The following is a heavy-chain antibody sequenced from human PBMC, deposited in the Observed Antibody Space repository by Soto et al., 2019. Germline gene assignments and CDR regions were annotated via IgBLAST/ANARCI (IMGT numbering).Heavy chain of an antibody. CDR2: ISAYNGNT. J-gene: IGHJ6*03. D-gene: IGHD1-7*01. CDR1: GYTFTSYG. V-gene: IGHV1-18*01. Sequence: GASVKVSCKASGYTFTSYGISWVRQAPGQGLEWMGWISAYNGNTNYAQKLQGRVSMTTDTSTSKAYMELRSLRSDDTAVYYCARDGITATTRYYYYMDVWAKGTRIT. CDR3: ARDGITATTRYYYYMDV.